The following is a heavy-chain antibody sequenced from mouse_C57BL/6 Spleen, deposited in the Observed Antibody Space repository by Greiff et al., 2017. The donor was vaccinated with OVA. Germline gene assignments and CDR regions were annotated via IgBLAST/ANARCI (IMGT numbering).Heavy chain of an antibody. J-gene: IGHJ4*01. CDR3: ARGVTTVVDAMDY. Sequence: QVQLQQSGAELVKPGASVKISCKASGYAFSSYWMNWVKQRPGKGLEWIGQIYPGDGDTNYNGKFKGKATLTADKSSSTAYMQLSSLTSEDSAVYFCARGVTTVVDAMDYWGQGTSVTVSS. CDR2: IYPGDGDT. D-gene: IGHD1-1*01. V-gene: IGHV1-80*01. CDR1: GYAFSSYW.